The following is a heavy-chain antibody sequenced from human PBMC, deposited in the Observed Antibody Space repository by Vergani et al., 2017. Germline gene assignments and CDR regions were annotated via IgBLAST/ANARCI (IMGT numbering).Heavy chain of an antibody. J-gene: IGHJ6*03. D-gene: IGHD3-10*01. CDR1: GYTFTGYY. CDR3: ARGHLTMVRGHYYMDV. V-gene: IGHV1-2*02. Sequence: QVQLVQSGAEVKKPGASVKVSCKASGYTFTGYYMHWVRQAAGQGLEWMGWINPNSGGTNYAQKFQGRVTMTRDTSISTAYMELSRLRSDDTAVYYCARGHLTMVRGHYYMDVWGKGTTVTVSS. CDR2: INPNSGGT.